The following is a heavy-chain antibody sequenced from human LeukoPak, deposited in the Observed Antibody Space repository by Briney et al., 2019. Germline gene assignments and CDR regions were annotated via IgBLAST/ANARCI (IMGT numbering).Heavy chain of an antibody. CDR3: ATKGYCSSTSCHVVYYYYGMDV. J-gene: IGHJ6*02. CDR1: GFTFSDYY. CDR2: ISSSGSTR. Sequence: GGSLRLSCAASGFTFSDYYMSWIRQAPGKGLEWVSHISSSGSTRYYADSVKGRFTISRDNAKNSLYLQMNSLRAEDTAVYYCATKGYCSSTSCHVVYYYYGMDVWGQGTTVTVSS. D-gene: IGHD2-2*01. V-gene: IGHV3-11*01.